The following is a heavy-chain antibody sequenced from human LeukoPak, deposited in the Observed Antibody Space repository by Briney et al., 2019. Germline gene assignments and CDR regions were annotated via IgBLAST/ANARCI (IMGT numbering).Heavy chain of an antibody. Sequence: GGSLRLSCAASGFTFRNYAMSWVRQAPGKGLEWVSAIIGSGGTTYYADSVKGRFTISRDNSKITLFLRMNSLRAEDTAVYYCGRYYDYWGQGTLVTVSS. J-gene: IGHJ4*02. CDR2: IIGSGGTT. V-gene: IGHV3-23*01. CDR1: GFTFRNYA. CDR3: GRYYDY.